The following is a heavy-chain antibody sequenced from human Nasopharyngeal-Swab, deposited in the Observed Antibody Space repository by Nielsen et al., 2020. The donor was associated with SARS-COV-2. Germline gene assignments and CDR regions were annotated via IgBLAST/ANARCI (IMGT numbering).Heavy chain of an antibody. CDR3: ARAGSSYYDILTGVYYFDY. J-gene: IGHJ4*02. V-gene: IGHV1-2*04. D-gene: IGHD3-9*01. CDR1: GYTFTGYY. Sequence: ASVKVSCKASGYTFTGYYMHWVRQAPGQGLEWMGWINPNSGGTNYAQKFQGWVTMTRDTSISTAYMELSSLRSEDTAVYYCARAGSSYYDILTGVYYFDYWGQGTLVTVSS. CDR2: INPNSGGT.